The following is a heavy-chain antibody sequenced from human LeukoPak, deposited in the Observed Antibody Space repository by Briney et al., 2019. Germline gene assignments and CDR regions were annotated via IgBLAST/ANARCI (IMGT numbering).Heavy chain of an antibody. CDR2: IYYSGST. CDR1: GGSISSYY. CDR3: ARHYYDSSGYYYYYYGMDV. J-gene: IGHJ6*02. V-gene: IGHV4-59*08. Sequence: PSETLSLTCTVSGGSISSYYWSWIRQPPGKGLEWIGYIYYSGSTNYNLSLKSRVTISVDTSKNQFSLKLSSVTAADTAVYYCARHYYDSSGYYYYYYGMDVWGQGTTVTVSS. D-gene: IGHD3-22*01.